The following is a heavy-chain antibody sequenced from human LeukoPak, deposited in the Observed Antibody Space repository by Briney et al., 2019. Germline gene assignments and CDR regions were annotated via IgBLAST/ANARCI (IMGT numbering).Heavy chain of an antibody. CDR2: ISADNGNT. D-gene: IGHD3-22*01. Sequence: GASVKVSCKGSGYTLSNHAFSWVRQAPGQGLEWMGWISADNGNTNHAQKFQGRVSLTTDTSTSTAYMELSSLRSEDTAVYYCAAGDSSGYYPIYPPDYWGQGTLVTVSS. CDR3: AAGDSSGYYPIYPPDY. V-gene: IGHV1-18*04. CDR1: GYTLSNHA. J-gene: IGHJ4*02.